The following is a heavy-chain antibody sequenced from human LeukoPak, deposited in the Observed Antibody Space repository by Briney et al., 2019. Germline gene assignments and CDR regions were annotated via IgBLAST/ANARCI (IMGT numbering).Heavy chain of an antibody. Sequence: ASVKVSCKASGYTFTNYYMHWVRQAPGQGLEWVGVSNPSGGRTTYAQKFQGRVTMTRDMSTSTVYMELSSLRSEDTAVYYCTRELGGSYFDYWGQGTLVTISS. CDR2: SNPSGGRT. J-gene: IGHJ4*02. V-gene: IGHV1-46*01. D-gene: IGHD1-26*01. CDR1: GYTFTNYY. CDR3: TRELGGSYFDY.